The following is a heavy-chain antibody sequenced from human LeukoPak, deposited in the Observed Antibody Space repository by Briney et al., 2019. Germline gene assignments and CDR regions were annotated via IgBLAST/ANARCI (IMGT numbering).Heavy chain of an antibody. J-gene: IGHJ4*02. CDR2: IKSKTDGGTA. V-gene: IGHV3-15*01. Sequence: GGSLRLSCAASGITFISAWMNWVRQAPGKGLEWVGRIKSKTDGGTAEHAAPVKGRFIIPRDDSKNMLYLQMNSLNSDDTGVYYCATALRGVGFWGQGTLVTVPS. CDR3: ATALRGVGF. D-gene: IGHD3-3*01. CDR1: GITFISAW.